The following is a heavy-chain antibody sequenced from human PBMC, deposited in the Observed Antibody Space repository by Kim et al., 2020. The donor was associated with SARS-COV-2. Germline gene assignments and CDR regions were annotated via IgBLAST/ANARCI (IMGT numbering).Heavy chain of an antibody. D-gene: IGHD3-10*01. CDR1: GFTFSNYG. V-gene: IGHV3-23*01. CDR3: AKFLPRAAKAFDY. CDR2: IGGTGGNT. J-gene: IGHJ4*02. Sequence: GGSLRLSCAASGFTFSNYGIGLVLQAPGNGLKGVATIGGTGGNTDYVDSVKGRLTVSRDNSENTLSLQMNSLRADDTAIYYCAKFLPRAAKAFDYWGQGDLVTVSS.